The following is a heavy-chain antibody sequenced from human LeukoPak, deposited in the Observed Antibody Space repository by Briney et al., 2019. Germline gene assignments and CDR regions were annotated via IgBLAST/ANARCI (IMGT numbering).Heavy chain of an antibody. D-gene: IGHD2-15*01. J-gene: IGHJ6*02. V-gene: IGHV1-69*04. CDR2: IIPIFGIA. CDR3: ARDRTIVVVVAALKGYGMDV. CDR1: GGTFSSYA. Sequence: GASVKVSCKASGGTFSSYAISWVRQAPGQGLEWMGRIIPIFGIANYAQKFQGRVTITADKSTSTAYMELSSLRSEDTAVYYCARDRTIVVVVAALKGYGMDVWGQGTTVTVSS.